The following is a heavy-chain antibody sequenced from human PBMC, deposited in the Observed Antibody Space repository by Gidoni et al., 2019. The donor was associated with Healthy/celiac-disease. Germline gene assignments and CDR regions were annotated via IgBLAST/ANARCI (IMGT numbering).Heavy chain of an antibody. CDR1: GGSISSYY. CDR3: ARLSLFGVDY. V-gene: IGHV4-59*08. CDR2: IYYSGST. J-gene: IGHJ4*02. Sequence: QVQLQESGPGRVKPSETLSLTGTVTGGSISSYYWSWIRQPPGMGLEWIGYIYYSGSTNYNPSLKSRVTISVDTSKNQFSLKLSSVTAADTAVYYCARLSLFGVDYWGQGTLVTVSS. D-gene: IGHD3-10*02.